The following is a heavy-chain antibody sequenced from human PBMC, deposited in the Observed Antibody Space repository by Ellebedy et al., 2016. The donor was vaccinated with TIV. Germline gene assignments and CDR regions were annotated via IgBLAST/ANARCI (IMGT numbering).Heavy chain of an antibody. CDR2: ISSGGT. Sequence: SETLSLXCTVSGGSISSGSYYWSWVRQPAGKGLEWIGRISSGGTSYNPSLRSRDTMSVDTSKNQFSLRLTSVMAADAAVYYCARGHNWFDLWGQGTLVIVSS. V-gene: IGHV4-61*02. CDR1: GGSISSGSYY. CDR3: ARGHNWFDL. J-gene: IGHJ5*02.